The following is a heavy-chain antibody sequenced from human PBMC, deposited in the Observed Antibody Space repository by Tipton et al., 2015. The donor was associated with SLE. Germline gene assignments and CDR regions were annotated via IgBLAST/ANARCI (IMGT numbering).Heavy chain of an antibody. Sequence: TLSLTCTVSGDSISGYYWNWIRQPPGKGLEWIGHIFYSGSTNYNPSLKSRVSISVDTSKNQFSLKLSSVTAAGTAVYYCERPSKCTGYVCYGYFDGWGQGTLVTVSS. CDR1: GDSISGYY. V-gene: IGHV4-59*01. D-gene: IGHD2-8*02. CDR2: IFYSGST. J-gene: IGHJ4*02. CDR3: ERPSKCTGYVCYGYFDG.